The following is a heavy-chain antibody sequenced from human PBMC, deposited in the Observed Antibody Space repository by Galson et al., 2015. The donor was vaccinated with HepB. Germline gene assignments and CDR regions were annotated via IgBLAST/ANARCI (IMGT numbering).Heavy chain of an antibody. CDR3: ARDTPPLYSNSTYYYYYGMDV. CDR1: GGTFSSYA. CDR2: IIPIFGTA. D-gene: IGHD4-11*01. V-gene: IGHV1-69*13. Sequence: SVKVSCKASGGTFSSYAISWVRQAPGQGLEWMGGIIPIFGTANYAQKFQGRVTITADESTSTAYMEMSSLRSEDTAVYYCARDTPPLYSNSTYYYYYGMDVWGQWTTVTVSS. J-gene: IGHJ6*02.